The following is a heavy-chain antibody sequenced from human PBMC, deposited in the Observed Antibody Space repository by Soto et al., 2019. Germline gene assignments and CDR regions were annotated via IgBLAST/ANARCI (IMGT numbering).Heavy chain of an antibody. Sequence: SETLSLTCAVSGDSISISSYYWACIRQPPGKGLEWIGSIHYRANSYYSPSLKSRITISVDTSKNQISLRLSSVTAADTAVYYCARPLQLAVSGFDPWGQGTLVTVSS. CDR3: ARPLQLAVSGFDP. CDR1: GDSISISSYY. J-gene: IGHJ5*02. CDR2: IHYRANS. V-gene: IGHV4-39*01. D-gene: IGHD3-3*02.